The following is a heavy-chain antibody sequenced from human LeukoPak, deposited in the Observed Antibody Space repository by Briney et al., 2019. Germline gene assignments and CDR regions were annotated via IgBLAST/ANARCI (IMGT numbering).Heavy chain of an antibody. J-gene: IGHJ3*02. Sequence: SVKVSCKASGGTFSSYAVSWVRQAPGQGLEWMGGIIPLFGAPKYAQKFQGRVTITADTSTSTTYVEVTSLKSEDTAMYYCARGVLLDTFDIWGQGTMVTVSS. V-gene: IGHV1-69*06. CDR2: IIPLFGAP. CDR1: GGTFSSYA. D-gene: IGHD3-10*01. CDR3: ARGVLLDTFDI.